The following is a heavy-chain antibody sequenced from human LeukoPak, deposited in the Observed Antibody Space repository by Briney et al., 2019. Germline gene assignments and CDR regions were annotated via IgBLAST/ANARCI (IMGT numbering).Heavy chain of an antibody. CDR3: ARGRSNYYGMDV. Sequence: PSETLSLTCSVSDGSINSYYRNWIRRPPGKGLEWIGYIYYNGNTNYSPSLKSRVTMSVDTSKNLFSLKVSSVTAVDTAVYYCARGRSNYYGMDVWGQGTTVTVSS. J-gene: IGHJ6*02. CDR1: DGSINSYY. V-gene: IGHV4-59*01. CDR2: IYYNGNT. D-gene: IGHD1-26*01.